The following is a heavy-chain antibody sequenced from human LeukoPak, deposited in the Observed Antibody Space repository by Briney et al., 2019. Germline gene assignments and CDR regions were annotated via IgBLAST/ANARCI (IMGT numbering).Heavy chain of an antibody. J-gene: IGHJ6*03. D-gene: IGHD5-12*01. Sequence: APVKVSCKASGYTFSGYYMHWVRQAPGQGLEWMGWINPNSGGTNYAQKFQGRVTMTRDTSISTAYMELSRLRSDDTAVYYCARDKGSGYENYYYMDVWGKGTTVTISS. V-gene: IGHV1-2*02. CDR1: GYTFSGYY. CDR2: INPNSGGT. CDR3: ARDKGSGYENYYYMDV.